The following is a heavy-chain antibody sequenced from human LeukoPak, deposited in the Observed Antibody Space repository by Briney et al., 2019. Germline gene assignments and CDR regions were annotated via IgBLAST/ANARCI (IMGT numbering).Heavy chain of an antibody. CDR1: GGSISSYY. CDR2: IYYSGST. Sequence: PSETLSLTCTVSGGSISSYYWSWIRQPPGKGLEWIGYIYYSGSTDYNPSLKSRVTISVDTSKNQFSLKLSSLTAADTAVYYCARGTFDYWGQGTLVTVSS. V-gene: IGHV4-59*01. J-gene: IGHJ4*02. CDR3: ARGTFDY.